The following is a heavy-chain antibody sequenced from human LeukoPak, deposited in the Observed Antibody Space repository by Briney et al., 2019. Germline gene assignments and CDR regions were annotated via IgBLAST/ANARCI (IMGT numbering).Heavy chain of an antibody. Sequence: SQTLSLTCAISGDSVSSNNAAWNWIRQSPSRGLEWLGRTYYRSKWYNDYAVSVKSRITINPDTSKNQFSLQLNSVTPEDTAVYYCARDRSVRVAVAATTNLLDYWGQGTLVTVSS. CDR3: ARDRSVRVAVAATTNLLDY. CDR1: GDSVSSNNAA. CDR2: TYYRSKWYN. J-gene: IGHJ4*02. D-gene: IGHD6-19*01. V-gene: IGHV6-1*01.